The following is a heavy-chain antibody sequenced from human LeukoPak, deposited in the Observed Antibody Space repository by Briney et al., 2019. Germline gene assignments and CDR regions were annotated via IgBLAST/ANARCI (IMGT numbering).Heavy chain of an antibody. CDR1: GGSFSGYY. CDR3: ARQSIAAAFGY. J-gene: IGHJ4*02. CDR2: INHSGST. D-gene: IGHD6-13*01. V-gene: IGHV4-34*01. Sequence: SETLSLTCAVYGGSFSGYYWSWIRQPPGKGLEWIGEINHSGSTNYNPSLKSRDTISVDTSKNQFSLKLSSVTAADTAVYYCARQSIAAAFGYWGQGTLVTVSS.